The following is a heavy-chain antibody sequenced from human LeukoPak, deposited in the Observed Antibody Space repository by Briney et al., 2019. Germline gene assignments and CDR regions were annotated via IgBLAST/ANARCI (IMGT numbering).Heavy chain of an antibody. V-gene: IGHV4-4*08. CDR1: GGSISSYY. J-gene: IGHJ4*02. CDR3: ARERYDFWSFDY. CDR2: IYTTGTT. Sequence: PSETLSLTCTVSGGSISSYYWSWIRQPPGKGLEWIGYIYTTGTTSYNPSLKSRVTISLDTSKNQFSLQLSSVTAADTAVYYCARERYDFWSFDYWGQGTLVTFSS. D-gene: IGHD3-3*01.